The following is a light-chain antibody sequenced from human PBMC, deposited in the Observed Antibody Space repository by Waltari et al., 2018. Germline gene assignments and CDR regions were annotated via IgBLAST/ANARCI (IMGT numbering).Light chain of an antibody. J-gene: IGKJ3*01. CDR3: QKYDSAPFT. Sequence: DIQMTQSPSSLSASVGDRVTITCRASQGIYNYLAWYQEKPGQVPKLLIYVASTLQSGAPSRFSGSGSGTDFTLTISSLRPEDVATYYCQKYDSAPFTFGPGTKVDIK. CDR1: QGIYNY. CDR2: VAS. V-gene: IGKV1-27*01.